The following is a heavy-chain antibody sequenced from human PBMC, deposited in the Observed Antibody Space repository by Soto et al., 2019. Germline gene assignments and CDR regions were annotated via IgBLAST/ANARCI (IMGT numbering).Heavy chain of an antibody. Sequence: QVQLVQSGAEVKKPGASVKVSCKASGYTFTSYGISWVRQAPGQGLEWMGWISAYNGNTNYAQKLQGRVTTTTDTSASTAYMELRSLRSDDTAVYYCARKKMTTVTTLAFDIWGQGTMVTVSS. CDR3: ARKKMTTVTTLAFDI. J-gene: IGHJ3*02. CDR1: GYTFTSYG. V-gene: IGHV1-18*01. CDR2: ISAYNGNT. D-gene: IGHD4-17*01.